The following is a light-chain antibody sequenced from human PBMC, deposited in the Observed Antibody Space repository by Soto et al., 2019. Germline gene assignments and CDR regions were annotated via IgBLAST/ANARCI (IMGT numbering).Light chain of an antibody. J-gene: IGKJ1*01. Sequence: EVVMTQSPATLSVSPGERATLSCMASQSVSINLAWYQQKPGQAPRLLIFGASTRATGIPARFSGSGSGTEFTLTISSLQSEDFAVYYCHQYNNWPPWTFGQGTKVEIK. V-gene: IGKV3-15*01. CDR1: QSVSIN. CDR2: GAS. CDR3: HQYNNWPPWT.